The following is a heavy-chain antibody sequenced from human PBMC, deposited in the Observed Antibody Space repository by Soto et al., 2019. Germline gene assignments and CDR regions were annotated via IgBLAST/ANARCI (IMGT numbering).Heavy chain of an antibody. D-gene: IGHD2-2*01. CDR2: IYYSGST. V-gene: IGHV4-28*03. CDR1: GYSISSRNW. J-gene: IGHJ6*02. CDR3: ARGLKYQLEGYYYGMVV. Sequence: SETLSFTCAVSGYSISSRNWWGWIRQPPGKGLEWIGYIYYSGSTNYNPSLKSRVTISVDTSKNQFSLKLSSVTAADTAVYYCARGLKYQLEGYYYGMVVWGQGTTVTVSS.